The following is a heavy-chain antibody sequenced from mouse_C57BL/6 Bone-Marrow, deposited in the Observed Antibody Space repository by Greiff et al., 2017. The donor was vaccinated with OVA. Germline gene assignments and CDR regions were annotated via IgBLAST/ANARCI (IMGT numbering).Heavy chain of an antibody. Sequence: QVQLQQPGAELVKPGASVKLSCKASGYTFTSYWMQWVKQRPGQGLEWIGTIDPSDRSTNYTQKFKGKATLTVDPSSSTAYMQLSSLTSEDSAFYYCARGDLGGNYLDYWGQGTTLTVSS. CDR1: GYTFTSYW. D-gene: IGHD1-1*02. CDR2: IDPSDRST. J-gene: IGHJ2*01. CDR3: ARGDLGGNYLDY. V-gene: IGHV1-50*01.